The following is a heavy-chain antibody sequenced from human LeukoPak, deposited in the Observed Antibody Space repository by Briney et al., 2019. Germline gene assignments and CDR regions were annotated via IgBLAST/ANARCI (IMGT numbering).Heavy chain of an antibody. D-gene: IGHD6-19*01. CDR3: AKGNRPIAVAGFDY. Sequence: PGGSLGLSCAASGFAFSSYAMSWVRQAPGKGLEWVSAISGSGGSTYYADSVKGRFTISKDNSKNTLYLQMNSLRAEDTAVYYCAKGNRPIAVAGFDYWGQGTLVTVSS. CDR1: GFAFSSYA. CDR2: ISGSGGST. V-gene: IGHV3-23*01. J-gene: IGHJ4*02.